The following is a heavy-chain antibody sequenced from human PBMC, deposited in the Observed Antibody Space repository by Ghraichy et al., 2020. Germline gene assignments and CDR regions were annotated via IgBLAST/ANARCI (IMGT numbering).Heavy chain of an antibody. J-gene: IGHJ5*02. CDR1: GYTFTSYG. D-gene: IGHD6-13*01. CDR3: ARAEEGIAAVGDNWFDP. Sequence: ASVKVSCKASGYTFTSYGISWVRQAPGQGLEWMGWISAYNGNTNYAQKLQGRVTMTTDTSTSTAYMELRSLRSDDTAVYYCARAEEGIAAVGDNWFDPWGQGTLVTVSS. CDR2: ISAYNGNT. V-gene: IGHV1-18*01.